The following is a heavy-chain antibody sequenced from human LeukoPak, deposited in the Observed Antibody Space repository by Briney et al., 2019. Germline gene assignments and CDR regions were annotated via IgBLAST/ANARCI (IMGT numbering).Heavy chain of an antibody. Sequence: SETLSLTCTVSGGSISSYYWSWIRQPAGKGLEWIGRIYTSGSTNYNPSLKSRVTMSVDTSKNQFSLKLTSVTAADTAMYFCAREEMPGKFDYWGQGTLVTVSS. CDR2: IYTSGST. D-gene: IGHD1-26*01. CDR3: AREEMPGKFDY. CDR1: GGSISSYY. J-gene: IGHJ4*02. V-gene: IGHV4-4*07.